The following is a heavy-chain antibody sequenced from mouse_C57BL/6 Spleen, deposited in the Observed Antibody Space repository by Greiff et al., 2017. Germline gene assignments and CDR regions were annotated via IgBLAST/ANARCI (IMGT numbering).Heavy chain of an antibody. Sequence: QVQLQQSGAELVRPGSSVKLSCKASGYTFTSYWMHWVKQRPIQGLEWIGNIDPSDSETHYNQKFKDKATLTVDTSSSTAYMQLSSLTSEDSAVYYWARETAQAPDYWGQGTTLTVSS. CDR3: ARETAQAPDY. J-gene: IGHJ2*01. D-gene: IGHD3-2*02. CDR1: GYTFTSYW. CDR2: IDPSDSET. V-gene: IGHV1-52*01.